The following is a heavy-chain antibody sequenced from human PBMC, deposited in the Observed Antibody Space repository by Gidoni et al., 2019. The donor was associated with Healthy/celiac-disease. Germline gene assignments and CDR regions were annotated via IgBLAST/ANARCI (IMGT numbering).Heavy chain of an antibody. Sequence: QLQLQESGSVLVKPSQTLSLTCALSGGSISSGGYSWSWIRQPPGKGLEWIGYIYHSGSTYYNPSLKSRVTISVDRSKNQFSLKLSSVTAADTAVYYCARAVAATSGINWFDPWGQGTLVTVSS. J-gene: IGHJ5*02. V-gene: IGHV4-30-2*01. CDR1: GGSISSGGYS. D-gene: IGHD6-13*01. CDR3: ARAVAATSGINWFDP. CDR2: IYHSGST.